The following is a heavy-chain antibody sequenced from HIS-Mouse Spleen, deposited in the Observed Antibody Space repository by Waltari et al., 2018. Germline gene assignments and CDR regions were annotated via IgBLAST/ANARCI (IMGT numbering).Heavy chain of an antibody. J-gene: IGHJ2*01. V-gene: IGHV4-39*07. CDR2: IYYSGST. CDR3: AREIPYSSSWYDWYFDL. D-gene: IGHD6-13*01. CDR1: GGSISSRRYY. Sequence: QLQLQESGPGLVKPSEPLSLTRTLPGGSISSRRYYSGWIRQHPGKGLEWIGGIYYSGSTYYNPSLKSRVTISVDTSKNQFSLKLSSVTAADTAVYYCAREIPYSSSWYDWYFDLWGRGTLVTVSS.